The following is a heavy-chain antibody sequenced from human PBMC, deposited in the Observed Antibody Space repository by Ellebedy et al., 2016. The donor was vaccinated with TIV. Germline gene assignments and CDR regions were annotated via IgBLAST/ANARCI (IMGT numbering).Heavy chain of an antibody. CDR2: IIPILGRA. J-gene: IGHJ4*02. V-gene: IGHV1-69*04. CDR3: ATWAAYSGFSGTFQGPFDY. Sequence: ASVKVSCKASGGTFSDYAISWVRQAPGQGLEWMGRIIPILGRANYAQKFQGRITFTADKSTGTAYMELSSLRSEDTAIYYCATWAAYSGFSGTFQGPFDYWGQGTLVTVSS. CDR1: GGTFSDYA. D-gene: IGHD5-12*01.